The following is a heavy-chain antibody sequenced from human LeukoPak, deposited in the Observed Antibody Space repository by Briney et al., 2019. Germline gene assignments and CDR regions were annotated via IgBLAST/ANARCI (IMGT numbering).Heavy chain of an antibody. CDR3: ASSRDRYGPDAFDI. D-gene: IGHD3-16*02. Sequence: ASVKVSCMASGYTFTSYVINWVRQATGQGLEWMGWMNPNSGNTGYAQKFQGRVTMTRNTSISTAYMELSSLRSEDTAVYYCASSRDRYGPDAFDIWGQGTMVTVSS. V-gene: IGHV1-8*01. CDR2: MNPNSGNT. J-gene: IGHJ3*02. CDR1: GYTFTSYV.